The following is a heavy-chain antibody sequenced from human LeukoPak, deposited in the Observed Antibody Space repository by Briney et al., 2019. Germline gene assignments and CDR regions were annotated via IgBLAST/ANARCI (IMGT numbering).Heavy chain of an antibody. D-gene: IGHD4-17*01. V-gene: IGHV3-7*01. CDR2: INQDGSGK. CDR1: GFTLGSYW. J-gene: IGHJ4*02. CDR3: ARESYGDVGY. Sequence: GGSLRLSCVASGFTLGSYWMSWVRQAPGKGREWVANINQDGSGKYYVDSVKGRFTISRDNAKNSLYLQMNSLRAEDTAVYYCARESYGDVGYWGQGSLVTVSS.